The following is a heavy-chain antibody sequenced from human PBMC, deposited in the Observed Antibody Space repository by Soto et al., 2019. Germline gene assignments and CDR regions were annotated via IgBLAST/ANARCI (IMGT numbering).Heavy chain of an antibody. D-gene: IGHD6-13*01. CDR1: GYTLTELS. CDR2: FDPEDGET. CDR3: AKAGAAASDAFDI. J-gene: IGHJ3*02. Sequence: ASVKVSCKVSGYTLTELSMHWVRQAPGKGLEWMGGFDPEDGETIYAQKFQGRVTMTEDTSTNTAYMELSSLRSEDTAVYYCAKAGAAASDAFDIWGQGTMVTVSS. V-gene: IGHV1-24*01.